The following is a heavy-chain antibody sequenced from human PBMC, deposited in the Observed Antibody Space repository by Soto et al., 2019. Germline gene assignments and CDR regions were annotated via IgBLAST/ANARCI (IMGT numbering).Heavy chain of an antibody. V-gene: IGHV1-8*01. J-gene: IGHJ6*02. CDR1: GYTFTSYD. D-gene: IGHD3-10*01. CDR2: MNPNSGNT. Sequence: QVQLVQSGAEVKKPGASVKVSCKASGYTFTSYDINWVRQATGQGLEWMGWMNPNSGNTGYAQKFQGRVTMTRTTYIRTDYMELSSLRSEDTAVYYCARAPYYYLRDEGHYGMAVWGQGTTVTVSS. CDR3: ARAPYYYLRDEGHYGMAV.